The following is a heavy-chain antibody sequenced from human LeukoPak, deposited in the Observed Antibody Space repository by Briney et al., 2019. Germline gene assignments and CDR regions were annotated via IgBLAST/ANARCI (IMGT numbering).Heavy chain of an antibody. V-gene: IGHV4-61*02. Sequence: PSETLSLTCTVSGGSISSGDFYWSWIRQPAGKGLEWIGRIYTSGSTNYNPSLQSRVTISVDTSKNQFPLKLTSVTAADTAVYYCARGPYYYDSSGSFDYWGQGTLVTVSS. CDR1: GGSISSGDFY. D-gene: IGHD3-22*01. J-gene: IGHJ4*02. CDR2: IYTSGST. CDR3: ARGPYYYDSSGSFDY.